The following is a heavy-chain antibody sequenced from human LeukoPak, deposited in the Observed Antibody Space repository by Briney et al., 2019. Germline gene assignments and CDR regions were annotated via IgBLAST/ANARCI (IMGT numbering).Heavy chain of an antibody. CDR1: GFTFSSYA. J-gene: IGHJ4*02. D-gene: IGHD4-17*01. CDR2: IKQDGSEK. CDR3: ARRGSDYGDHPGY. Sequence: GGSLRLSCAASGFTFSSYAMSWVRQAPGKGLEWVANIKQDGSEKYYVDSVKGRFTVSRDNAKNSLYLQMNSLRAEDTAVYYCARRGSDYGDHPGYWGQGTLVTVSS. V-gene: IGHV3-7*01.